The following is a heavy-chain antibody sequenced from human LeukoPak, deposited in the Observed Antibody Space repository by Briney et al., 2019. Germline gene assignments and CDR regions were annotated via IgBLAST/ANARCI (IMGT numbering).Heavy chain of an antibody. CDR2: IYYIGST. Sequence: PSETLPLTCTVSGGSISSSSYYWGWIRQPPGKGLEWIGSIYYIGSTYYNPSLKSRVIISVDTSKNQFSLKLRSVTAADTAVYYCARHVNSNGSPSDYWGQGALVTVSS. V-gene: IGHV4-39*01. J-gene: IGHJ4*02. D-gene: IGHD1-26*01. CDR1: GGSISSSSYY. CDR3: ARHVNSNGSPSDY.